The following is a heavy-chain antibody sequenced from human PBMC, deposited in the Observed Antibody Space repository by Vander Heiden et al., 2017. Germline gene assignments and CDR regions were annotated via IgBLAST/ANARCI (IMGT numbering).Heavy chain of an antibody. Sequence: QVQLQHWGAGLLTPSETLSLTCAVYDGSFSDYYWTWIRQPPGKGLEWIGEINHSGNTNSNPSLKSRVTISVDTSKNQFSLKVNSVTAADTAVYYCARLMIYDILTGYSTADYWGQGALVTVSS. CDR1: DGSFSDYY. D-gene: IGHD3-9*01. J-gene: IGHJ4*02. CDR2: INHSGNT. CDR3: ARLMIYDILTGYSTADY. V-gene: IGHV4-34*02.